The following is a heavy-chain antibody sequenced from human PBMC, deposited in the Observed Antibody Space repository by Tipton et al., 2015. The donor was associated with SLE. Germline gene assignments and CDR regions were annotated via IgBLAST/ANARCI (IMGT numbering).Heavy chain of an antibody. CDR3: ARDGVDY. Sequence: AASGFTFSSYVMHWVRQAPGKGLEWVAFIRYDGSYKYYADSVKGRFTISRDNSKNTLFLQINSLRPEDTAVYHCARDGVDYWGQGTLVTVSS. CDR2: IRYDGSYK. J-gene: IGHJ4*02. CDR1: GFTFSSYV. V-gene: IGHV3-30*02.